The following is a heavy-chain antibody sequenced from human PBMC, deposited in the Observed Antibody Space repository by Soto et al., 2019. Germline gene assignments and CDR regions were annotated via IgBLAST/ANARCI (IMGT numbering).Heavy chain of an antibody. CDR2: IFHTGST. D-gene: IGHD1-1*01. J-gene: IGHJ4*02. V-gene: IGHV4-38-2*01. Sequence: SGTLSLTCAVSGYSISSGYFWGWIRQPPGKGLEWIGSIFHTGSTYYNPSLKSRVTISVDTSKTPFSLKLSSVTAADTAVYYCALRLSRNRNGLGYWAQAPLVTAS. CDR1: GYSISSGYF. CDR3: ALRLSRNRNGLGY.